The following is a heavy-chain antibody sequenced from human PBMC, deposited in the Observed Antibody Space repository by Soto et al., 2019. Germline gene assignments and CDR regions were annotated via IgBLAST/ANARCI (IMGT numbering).Heavy chain of an antibody. Sequence: QVQLQESGPGLLKHSETLSLTCTVSGGSISSYYWCWIWQPPGKGLEWIGYNYYRDSTNYNPSLKSRVIISVDSSNNQYSQRVSSVTAASTAGYYCERAYYESSGYSLDPCGQATRVTVSS. CDR3: ERAYYESSGYSLDP. CDR1: GGSISSYY. J-gene: IGHJ5*02. V-gene: IGHV4-59*01. D-gene: IGHD3-22*01. CDR2: NYYRDST.